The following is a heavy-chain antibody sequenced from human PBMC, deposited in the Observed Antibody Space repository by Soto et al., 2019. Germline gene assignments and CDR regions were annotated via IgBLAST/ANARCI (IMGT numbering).Heavy chain of an antibody. D-gene: IGHD4-17*01. CDR2: LGPDGRNT. J-gene: IGHJ4*02. Sequence: GGSLRLSCVASEFSFSRYAMTWVRQAAGKGLQWVAGLGPDGRNTFYGESVRGRFTISRDNSRNTLYLQMSSLRAEDTAVYFCVKQMTTWTDSFFDFWGQGIQVTVSS. CDR3: VKQMTTWTDSFFDF. CDR1: EFSFSRYA. V-gene: IGHV3-23*01.